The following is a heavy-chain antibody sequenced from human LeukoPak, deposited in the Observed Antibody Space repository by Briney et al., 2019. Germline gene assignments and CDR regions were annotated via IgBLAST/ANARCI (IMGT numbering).Heavy chain of an antibody. Sequence: GGSLRLSCAASGFTFSSYGMHWVRQAQGKGLEWVAVIWYDGSNKYYADSVKGRFTISRDNSKNTLYLQMNSLRAEDTAVYYCARDTRDPGSYYYYYGMDVWGQGTTVTVSS. CDR1: GFTFSSYG. CDR3: ARDTRDPGSYYYYYGMDV. CDR2: IWYDGSNK. V-gene: IGHV3-33*01. J-gene: IGHJ6*02. D-gene: IGHD1-1*01.